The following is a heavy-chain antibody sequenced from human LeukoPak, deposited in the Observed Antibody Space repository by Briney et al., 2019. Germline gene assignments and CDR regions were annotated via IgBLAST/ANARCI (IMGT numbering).Heavy chain of an antibody. CDR1: GYTFTGYY. CDR2: INPNSGGT. V-gene: IGHV1-2*02. Sequence: GASVKVSCMASGYTFTGYYMHWVRQAPGQGLEWMGWINPNSGGTNYAQKFQGRVTMTRDTSISTAYMELSRLRSDDTAVYYCATLGYCSGGSCLPFDYWGQGTLVTVSS. D-gene: IGHD2-15*01. CDR3: ATLGYCSGGSCLPFDY. J-gene: IGHJ4*02.